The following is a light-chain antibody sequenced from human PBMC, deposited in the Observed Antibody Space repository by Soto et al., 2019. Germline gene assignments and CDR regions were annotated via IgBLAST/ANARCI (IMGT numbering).Light chain of an antibody. CDR3: QQYNSYSWT. CDR2: AAS. CDR1: QSISSW. J-gene: IGKJ1*01. V-gene: IGKV1-5*01. Sequence: DIQMTQSPSTLSASVGARFTITCRASQSISSWLAWYQQKPGKAPKLLIYAASSLESGVPSRFSGSGSGTEFTLTISSLQPDDFATYYCQQYNSYSWTFGQGTKVDNK.